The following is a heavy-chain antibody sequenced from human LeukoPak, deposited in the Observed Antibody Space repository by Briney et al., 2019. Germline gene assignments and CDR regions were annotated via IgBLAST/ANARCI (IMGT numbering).Heavy chain of an antibody. CDR1: GYTFTSYG. D-gene: IGHD6-19*01. Sequence: GASVKVSCKASGYTFTSYGISWVRQAPGQGLEWMGWISAYNGNTNYAQKLQGRVTMTTDTSTSTAYMELRSLRSDDTAVYYCASLVAYSSGWYLDYWGQGTLVTVSS. CDR3: ASLVAYSSGWYLDY. J-gene: IGHJ4*02. V-gene: IGHV1-18*01. CDR2: ISAYNGNT.